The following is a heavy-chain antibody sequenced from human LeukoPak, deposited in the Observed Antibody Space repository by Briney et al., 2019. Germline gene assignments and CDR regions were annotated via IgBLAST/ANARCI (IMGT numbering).Heavy chain of an antibody. V-gene: IGHV3-23*01. J-gene: IGHJ4*02. Sequence: GGSLRLSCAASGLTFDIYAMSWVRQAPGKGLEWVSSTSGSGYNTYHADSVKGRFTISRDSSKNTLFLQMNSLRAEDTAIYYCAKATYGSGFNLYLDSWGQGTLVTVSS. CDR2: TSGSGYNT. CDR3: AKATYGSGFNLYLDS. CDR1: GLTFDIYA. D-gene: IGHD6-25*01.